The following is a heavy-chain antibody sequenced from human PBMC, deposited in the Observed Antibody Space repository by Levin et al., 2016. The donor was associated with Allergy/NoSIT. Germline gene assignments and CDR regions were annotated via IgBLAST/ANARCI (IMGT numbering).Heavy chain of an antibody. D-gene: IGHD2/OR15-2a*01. CDR3: VRDAKGDKNFDY. Sequence: DSVKGRFTISRDNAKNSLYLQMNSLRAEDTAVYYCVRDAKGDKNFDYWGQGILVTVSS. V-gene: IGHV3-7*01. J-gene: IGHJ4*02.